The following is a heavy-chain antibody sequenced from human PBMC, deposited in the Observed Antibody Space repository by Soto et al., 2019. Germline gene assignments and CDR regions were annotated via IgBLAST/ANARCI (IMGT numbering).Heavy chain of an antibody. D-gene: IGHD2-2*02. CDR3: ARDREDYCSSTSCYIPVADP. J-gene: IGHJ5*02. CDR2: IRAYNGNT. V-gene: IGHV1-18*04. Sequence: QVQLVQSGAEVKKPGASVKVSCKASGYTFTSYGISWVRQAPGQGLEWMGWIRAYNGNTNYAQKLQGRVPMTTDTSTSTAYMELRSLRSDDTAVYYCARDREDYCSSTSCYIPVADPWGQGTLVTVSS. CDR1: GYTFTSYG.